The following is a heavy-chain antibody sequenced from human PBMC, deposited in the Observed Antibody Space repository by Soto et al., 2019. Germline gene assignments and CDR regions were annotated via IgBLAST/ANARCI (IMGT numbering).Heavy chain of an antibody. Sequence: ASVKVYCKTSGYTFTKYGVSWVRQAPGQGLEWVGYISVHSGETNYAEKFQGRVTMTTDTSTSTAYLDLKSLRSDDTALYYCATDREGADSYCCPAFRGPGHMVTGFS. D-gene: IGHD1-26*01. J-gene: IGHJ4*03. CDR3: ATDREGADSYCCPAF. CDR2: ISVHSGET. V-gene: IGHV1-18*01. CDR1: GYTFTKYG.